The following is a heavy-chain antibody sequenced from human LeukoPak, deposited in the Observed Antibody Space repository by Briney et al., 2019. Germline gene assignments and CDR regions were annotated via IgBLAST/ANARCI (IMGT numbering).Heavy chain of an antibody. D-gene: IGHD6-13*01. V-gene: IGHV3-53*01. CDR1: GFTVSSNS. J-gene: IGHJ4*02. CDR3: AKAQGLYTSSPPGKEDY. Sequence: GGSLRLSCTVSGFTVSSNSMSWVRQAPGKGLEWVSFIYSDNTHYSDSVKGRFTISRDNSKNTLYLQMNSLRAEDTAVYYCAKAQGLYTSSPPGKEDYWGQGTLVTVSS. CDR2: IYSDNT.